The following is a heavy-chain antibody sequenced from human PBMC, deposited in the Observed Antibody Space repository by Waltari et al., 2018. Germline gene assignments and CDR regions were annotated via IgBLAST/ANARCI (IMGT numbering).Heavy chain of an antibody. CDR3: ARFSKSANWIDP. CDR1: GGSVRSSGSY. D-gene: IGHD3-3*02. CDR2: ISYSGIT. J-gene: IGHJ5*02. Sequence: QLQLQESGPGLVKPSATLSLPCTVSGGSVRSSGSYWGWIRPPPGKGLVWIGSISYSGITYYNTSLMSRVTISVDTSKNQFSLKLTSVIAAETAVFYCARFSKSANWIDPWGQGTLVTVSS. V-gene: IGHV4-39*01.